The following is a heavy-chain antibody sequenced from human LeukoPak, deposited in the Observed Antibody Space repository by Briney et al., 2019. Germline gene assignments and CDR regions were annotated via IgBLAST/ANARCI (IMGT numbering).Heavy chain of an antibody. CDR1: GFTFSSYA. Sequence: GGSLRLSCAASGFTFSSYAMHWVRQAPGKGLEWVAVISYDGSNKYYADSVKGRFTISRDNSKNTLYLQMNSLRAEDTAVYYCARDSSLTNSGWNDTPAYYYYGMAVWGQGTTVTVSS. CDR3: ARDSSLTNSGWNDTPAYYYYGMAV. CDR2: ISYDGSNK. J-gene: IGHJ6*02. V-gene: IGHV3-30-3*01. D-gene: IGHD6-19*01.